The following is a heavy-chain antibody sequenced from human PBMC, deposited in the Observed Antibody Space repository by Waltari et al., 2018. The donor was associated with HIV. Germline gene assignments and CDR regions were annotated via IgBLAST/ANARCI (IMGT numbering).Heavy chain of an antibody. Sequence: EVQLVESGGGLVQPGGSLRLSCAASGFTFSNYDMHWVRPTTAKGLEWGSGFGTAGDTYYPGSVKGRFTISRENAKNSLYLQMNSLRAGDTALYYCARGGYSSGWYGRVWYFDYSGQGTLVTVSS. V-gene: IGHV3-13*01. CDR3: ARGGYSSGWYGRVWYFDY. CDR2: FGTAGDT. J-gene: IGHJ4*02. CDR1: GFTFSNYD. D-gene: IGHD6-19*01.